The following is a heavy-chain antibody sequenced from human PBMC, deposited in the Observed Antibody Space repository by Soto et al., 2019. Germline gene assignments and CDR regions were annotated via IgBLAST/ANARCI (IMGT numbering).Heavy chain of an antibody. CDR1: GGSFSGYY. V-gene: IGHV4-34*01. CDR3: ARGYRALPLWFGELRNNWFDP. CDR2: INHSGST. J-gene: IGHJ5*02. D-gene: IGHD3-10*01. Sequence: FETLSLTCAVYGGSFSGYYWSWIRQHQGKGLEWIGEINHSGSTNYNPSLKSRVTISVDTSKNQFSLKLSSVTAADTAVYYCARGYRALPLWFGELRNNWFDPWGQGTLVTVSS.